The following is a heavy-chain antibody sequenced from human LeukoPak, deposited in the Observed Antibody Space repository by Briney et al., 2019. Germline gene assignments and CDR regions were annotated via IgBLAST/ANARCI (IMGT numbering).Heavy chain of an antibody. D-gene: IGHD3-3*01. J-gene: IGHJ6*03. CDR1: GGSISSSSYY. CDR2: IYYSGST. Sequence: SETLSLTCTVSGGSISSSSYYWGWIRQPPGKGLEWIGSIYYSGSTYYNPSLKSRVTISVDTSKNQFSLKLSSVTAADTAVYYCARGSTIFGVVISPTFMDVWGKGTTVTVSS. V-gene: IGHV4-39*01. CDR3: ARGSTIFGVVISPTFMDV.